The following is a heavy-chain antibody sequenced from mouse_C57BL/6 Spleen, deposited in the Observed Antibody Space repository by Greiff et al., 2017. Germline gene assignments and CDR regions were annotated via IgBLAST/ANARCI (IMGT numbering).Heavy chain of an antibody. D-gene: IGHD1-1*01. CDR1: GYSITSGYY. V-gene: IGHV3-6*01. CDR3: ARLLRGFDV. J-gene: IGHJ1*03. Sequence: EVKLMESGPGLVKPSQSLSLTCSVTGYSITSGYYWNWIRQFPGNKLEWMGYISYDGSNNYNPSLKNRISITRDTSKNQFFLKLNSVTTEDTATYYCARLLRGFDVWGTGTTVTVSS. CDR2: ISYDGSN.